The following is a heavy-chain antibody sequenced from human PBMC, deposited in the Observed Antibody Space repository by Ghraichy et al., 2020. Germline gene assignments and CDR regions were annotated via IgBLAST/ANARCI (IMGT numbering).Heavy chain of an antibody. J-gene: IGHJ4*02. D-gene: IGHD3-22*01. CDR3: AKGDHYYDSSGYYDY. CDR2: ISYDGSNK. CDR1: GFTFSSYG. V-gene: IGHV3-30*18. Sequence: GGSLRLSCAASGFTFSSYGMHWVRQAPGKGLEWVAVISYDGSNKYYADSVKGRFTISRDNSKNTLYLQMNSLRAEDTAVYYCAKGDHYYDSSGYYDYWGQGTLVTVSS.